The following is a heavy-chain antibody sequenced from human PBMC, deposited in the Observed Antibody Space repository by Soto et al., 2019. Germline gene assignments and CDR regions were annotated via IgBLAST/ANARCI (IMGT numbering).Heavy chain of an antibody. J-gene: IGHJ6*02. Sequence: GGSLSLSCAASGFTFDDYAMHWVRQAPGKGLEWVSGISWNSGSIGYADSVKGRFTISRDNAKNSLYLQMNSLRAEDTALYYCAGEIYYYYGMDVWGQGTTVTVSS. CDR2: ISWNSGSI. V-gene: IGHV3-9*01. CDR3: AGEIYYYYGMDV. D-gene: IGHD3-10*01. CDR1: GFTFDDYA.